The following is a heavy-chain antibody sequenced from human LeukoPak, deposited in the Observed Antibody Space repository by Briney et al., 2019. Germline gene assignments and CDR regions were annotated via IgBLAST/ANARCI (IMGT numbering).Heavy chain of an antibody. D-gene: IGHD1-7*01. V-gene: IGHV1-69*13. CDR3: ARTGTPEEDFDY. CDR2: IIPIFGTA. Sequence: GSSVTVSCKASGGTFSSYAISLVRQAPGQGLEWMGGIIPIFGTANYAQKFQGRVTITADESTSTAYMELSSLRSEDTAVYYCARTGTPEEDFDYWGQGTLVTVSS. J-gene: IGHJ4*02. CDR1: GGTFSSYA.